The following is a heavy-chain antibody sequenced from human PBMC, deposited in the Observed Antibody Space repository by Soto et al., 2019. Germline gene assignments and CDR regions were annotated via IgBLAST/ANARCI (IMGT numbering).Heavy chain of an antibody. V-gene: IGHV4-59*12. CDR2: IFYSGYT. D-gene: IGHD2-21*02. CDR3: AREEPLAYCGGDCFRGGLDYYYRMDV. Sequence: SETLSLTCTVSGGSINSDYWSWIRQPPGKGLEWIGYIFYSGYTKCDPSLKSRVTITVHTSKNQFSLTLSSVTAADTAVYYCAREEPLAYCGGDCFRGGLDYYYRMDVWGQGTTVTVSS. CDR1: GGSINSDY. J-gene: IGHJ6*02.